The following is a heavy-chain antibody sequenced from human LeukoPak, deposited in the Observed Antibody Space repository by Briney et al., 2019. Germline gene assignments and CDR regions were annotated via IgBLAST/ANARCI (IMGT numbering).Heavy chain of an antibody. J-gene: IGHJ6*02. D-gene: IGHD2/OR15-2a*01. V-gene: IGHV3-11*01. CDR1: GFTFSDYY. CDR3: AREVVIVPDYFYYGLDV. Sequence: GGPLRLSCAASGFTFSDYYMTWIRQAPGKGLEWVSFISSSGDSLYYADSVRGRFTISRDNAKNSLYLQMNSLRAEDTAVYYCAREVVIVPDYFYYGLDVWGQGTTVTVSS. CDR2: ISSSGDSL.